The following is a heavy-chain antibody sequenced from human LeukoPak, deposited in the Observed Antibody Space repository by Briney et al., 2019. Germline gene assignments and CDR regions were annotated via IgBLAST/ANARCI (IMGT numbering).Heavy chain of an antibody. Sequence: SETLSLTCAVYGGSFSGYYWSWIRQPPGKGLEWIGEINHSGSTYYNPSLKSRVTISVDTSKNQFSLKLSSVTAADTAVYYCARGRVGATTSFYYYYYMDVWGKGTTVTVSS. V-gene: IGHV4-34*01. CDR1: GGSFSGYY. J-gene: IGHJ6*03. D-gene: IGHD1-26*01. CDR2: INHSGST. CDR3: ARGRVGATTSFYYYYYMDV.